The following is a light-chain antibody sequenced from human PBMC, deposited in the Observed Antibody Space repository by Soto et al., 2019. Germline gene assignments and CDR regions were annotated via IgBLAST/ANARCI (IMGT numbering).Light chain of an antibody. Sequence: EIVLTQSPGTLSLSPGERATLSCRASQSLSGSHLAWYQQKPGQAPGLLMYGASNRATGIPARFSGSGSWTEFTLTISNLQSEDSAVYYCQQYHKWPPITFGQGTRLEIK. J-gene: IGKJ5*01. CDR3: QQYHKWPPIT. V-gene: IGKV3-15*01. CDR1: QSLSGSH. CDR2: GAS.